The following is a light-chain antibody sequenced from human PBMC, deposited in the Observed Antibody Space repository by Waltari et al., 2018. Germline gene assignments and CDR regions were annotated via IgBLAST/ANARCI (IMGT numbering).Light chain of an antibody. CDR1: QSVANK. CDR3: QQYNSWPPLT. J-gene: IGKJ4*01. V-gene: IGKV3D-15*01. Sequence: EIMMTQSPATLSVSPGERATLSYRASQSVANKVAWYQHRPGQAPRLLIHDASIRATGIPARFSGSGSGTEFTLTISSLQSEDFAVYYCQQYNSWPPLTFGGGTKVEIK. CDR2: DAS.